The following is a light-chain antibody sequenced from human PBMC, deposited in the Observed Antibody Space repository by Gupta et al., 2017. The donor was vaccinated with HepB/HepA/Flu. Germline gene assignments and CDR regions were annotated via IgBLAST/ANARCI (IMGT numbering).Light chain of an antibody. CDR3: HQFGTSYPT. V-gene: IGKV3D-20*01. CDR1: QSVSTSY. J-gene: IGKJ1*01. Sequence: EVVLTQSPATLSLSPGGRATLSCGASQSVSTSYLAWYQQKPGLAPRLLIYDASNRATGIPDRFSGSGSGTDFTLTISSLEPEDSALYYCHQFGTSYPTFGQGTKVEIK. CDR2: DAS.